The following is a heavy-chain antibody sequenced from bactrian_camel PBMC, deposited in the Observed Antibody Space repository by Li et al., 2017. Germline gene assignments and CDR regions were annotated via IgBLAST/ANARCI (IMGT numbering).Heavy chain of an antibody. D-gene: IGHD6*01. CDR2: INSGGGST. CDR3: VRDLNSWSGFGY. CDR1: GFTFSTYP. J-gene: IGHJ6*01. Sequence: VQLVESGGGLVQPGGSLRLSCAASGFTFSTYPMTWVRQAPGKGLEWVSYINSGGGSTFYAEHVKGRFTISRDNAKNTVYLQIDNLQPDDTAVYYCVRDLNSWSGFGYWGRGTQVTVS. V-gene: IGHV3S35*01.